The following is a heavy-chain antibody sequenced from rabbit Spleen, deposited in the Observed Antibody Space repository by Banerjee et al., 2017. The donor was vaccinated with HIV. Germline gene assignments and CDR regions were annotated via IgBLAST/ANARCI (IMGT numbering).Heavy chain of an antibody. V-gene: IGHV1S7*01. Sequence: QLKESGGGLVQPGGSLKLSCKASGFTLSSYYMNWVRQAPGKGLEWIGYIDPVFGITYYANWVNGRFSISRENAQNTVFLQMTSLTAADTATYFCARDGAGGSYFALWDPGTLVTVS. CDR1: GFTLSSYY. J-gene: IGHJ6*01. CDR3: ARDGAGGSYFAL. CDR2: IDPVFGIT. D-gene: IGHD8-1*01.